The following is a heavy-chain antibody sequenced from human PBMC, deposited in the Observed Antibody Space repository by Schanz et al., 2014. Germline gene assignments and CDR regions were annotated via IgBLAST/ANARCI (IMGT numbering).Heavy chain of an antibody. CDR1: GFTFSNYV. D-gene: IGHD1-1*01. V-gene: IGHV3-23*04. Sequence: EVVLVESGGASVQPGGSLRLSCAASGFTFSNYVMDWVRQAPGTGLEWVARITYNGDSTYYTDSVKGRFTISRDNSRNTLYLQMDGLRAEDTAIYYCAKPPPGYLITWYTYYFVSWGQGTLVTVSS. J-gene: IGHJ4*02. CDR3: AKPPPGYLITWYTYYFVS. CDR2: ITYNGDST.